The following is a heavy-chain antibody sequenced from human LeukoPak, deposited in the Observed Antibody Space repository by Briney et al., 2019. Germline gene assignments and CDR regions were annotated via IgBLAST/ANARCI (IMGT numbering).Heavy chain of an antibody. V-gene: IGHV3-30*02. Sequence: PGGSLRLSCAASGFTFSGYGMHWVRQAPGKGLEWVAFIRYDGSNKYYADSVKGRFTISRDNSKNTLYLQMNSLRAEDTAVYYCANMAIVVVPAANDAFDIWGQGTMVTVSS. CDR3: ANMAIVVVPAANDAFDI. D-gene: IGHD2-2*03. CDR1: GFTFSGYG. CDR2: IRYDGSNK. J-gene: IGHJ3*02.